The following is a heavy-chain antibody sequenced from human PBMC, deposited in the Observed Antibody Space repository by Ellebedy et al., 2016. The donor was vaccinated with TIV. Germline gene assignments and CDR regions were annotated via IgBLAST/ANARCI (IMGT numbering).Heavy chain of an antibody. Sequence: SETLSLTXTVSGGSISSSGYYWSWIRQHPGKGLEWIGHIYNSGKTYYNPSLKSRVTISVDMSTNQFSLKLRSVTAADTAVYYCARYEAAADTDALDYWGQGTLVTISS. V-gene: IGHV4-31*03. J-gene: IGHJ4*02. CDR1: GGSISSSGYY. D-gene: IGHD6-13*01. CDR3: ARYEAAADTDALDY. CDR2: IYNSGKT.